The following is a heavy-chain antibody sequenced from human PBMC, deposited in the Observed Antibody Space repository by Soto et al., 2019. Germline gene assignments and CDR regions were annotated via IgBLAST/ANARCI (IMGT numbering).Heavy chain of an antibody. J-gene: IGHJ6*02. CDR1: GFSLTNTRMG. V-gene: IGHV2-26*01. Sequence: QVTLKAAGPVLVKPTETLTLTCTVSGFSLTNTRMGVSWIRQPPGKALERLAHICSNDEKSYSTSLKSRLTISKDTSKSQVVLTMTNMDPVDTATYCCARRWDRWEHYYYYGMDVWGQGTTVTVS. CDR2: ICSNDEK. D-gene: IGHD1-26*01. CDR3: ARRWDRWEHYYYYGMDV.